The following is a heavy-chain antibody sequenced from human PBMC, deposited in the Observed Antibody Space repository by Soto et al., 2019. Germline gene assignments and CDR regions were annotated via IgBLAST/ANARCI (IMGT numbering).Heavy chain of an antibody. CDR3: ARAPYTAGLLFYLDH. CDR2: INPDGGDT. CDR1: GYTFTYYH. Sequence: QVQLVQSGAEVKKPGASVKVSCKASGYTFTYYHVHWVRQAPGQGLEWMGMINPDGGDTTYAQKFHGRVTMTRDTSTSTVYIELSSLRSDDTALYYWARAPYTAGLLFYLDHWGQGTLVTVSS. V-gene: IGHV1-46*01. J-gene: IGHJ4*02. D-gene: IGHD2-15*01.